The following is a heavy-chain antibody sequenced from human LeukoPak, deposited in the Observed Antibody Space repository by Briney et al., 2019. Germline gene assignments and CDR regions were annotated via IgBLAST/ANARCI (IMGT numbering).Heavy chain of an antibody. CDR1: GGSISSYY. CDR2: IYYSGST. V-gene: IGHV4-59*01. Sequence: SETLSLTCTVSGGSISSYYWSWIRQPPGKGLEWIGYIYYSGSTNYNPSLKSRVTISVDTSKNQFSLKLSSVTAADTAVYYCARATDSRDLDYWGQGTLVTVSS. J-gene: IGHJ4*02. D-gene: IGHD6-13*01. CDR3: ARATDSRDLDY.